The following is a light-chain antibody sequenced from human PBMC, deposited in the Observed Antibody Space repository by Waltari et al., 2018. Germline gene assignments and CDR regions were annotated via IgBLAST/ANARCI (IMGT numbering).Light chain of an antibody. V-gene: IGLV3-21*03. CDR1: NIRSKS. CDR3: QVWDSSSDHYV. Sequence: SYVLTQPPSVSVAPGKTARITCGGHNIRSKSVHWYQQKPGQAPVLVVDDDSDRPSGSPERFSGSNSGNTATLTISRVEAGDEADYYCQVWDSSSDHYVFGTGTKVTVL. CDR2: DDS. J-gene: IGLJ1*01.